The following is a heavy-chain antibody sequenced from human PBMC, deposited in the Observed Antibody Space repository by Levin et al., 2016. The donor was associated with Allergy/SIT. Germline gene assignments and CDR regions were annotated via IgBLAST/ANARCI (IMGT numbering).Heavy chain of an antibody. D-gene: IGHD5-24*01. CDR1: GYSFTTYW. CDR2: IHPGNSDT. CDR3: ARQDGYGIFYFDF. Sequence: GESLKISCKGSGYSFTTYWIGWVRQMPGKGLEWMGIIHPGNSDTRYSPSFQGQVTISADKSISTAYLQWSSLQASDTATYYCARQDGYGIFYFDFWGQGTLVTVSS. V-gene: IGHV5-51*01. J-gene: IGHJ4*02.